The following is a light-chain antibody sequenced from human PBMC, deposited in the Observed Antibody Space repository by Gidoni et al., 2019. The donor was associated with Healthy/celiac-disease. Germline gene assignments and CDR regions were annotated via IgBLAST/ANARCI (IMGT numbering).Light chain of an antibody. J-gene: IGKJ4*01. CDR3: QQYGSSPTT. V-gene: IGKV3-20*01. Sequence: EIVLTQSPGTMSLSPGERATISCRASQSVCSSYLAWYQQKPGQAPSLLIYGASSRATGIPDRFSGSGSGTDFTLTISRLEPEDFAVYYCQQYGSSPTTFGGGTKVEIK. CDR1: QSVCSSY. CDR2: GAS.